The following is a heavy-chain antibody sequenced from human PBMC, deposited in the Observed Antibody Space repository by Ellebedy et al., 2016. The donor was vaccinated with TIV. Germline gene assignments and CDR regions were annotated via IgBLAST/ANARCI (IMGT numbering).Heavy chain of an antibody. CDR3: ASRPSQGY. CDR1: GFTVSNNY. CDR2: IYSGGGT. V-gene: IGHV3-66*01. J-gene: IGHJ4*02. Sequence: GESLKISCAASGFTVSNNYMSWVRQAPGKGLEWVSLIYSGGGTYYADSVKGRFTMSRDNSKNTVYLQMNSLRAEDTAVYYCASRPSQGYWGQGTLVTVSS.